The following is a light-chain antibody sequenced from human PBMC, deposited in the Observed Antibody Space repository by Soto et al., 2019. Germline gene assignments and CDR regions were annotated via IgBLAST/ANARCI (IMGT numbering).Light chain of an antibody. CDR3: QRGNT. CDR2: WAS. CDR1: QSVLYSSNNKNY. Sequence: DIVMTQSPDSLALSLGERATINCKSSQSVLYSSNNKNYLAWYQQKPGQPPKLLIYWASTRESGVPDRFSGSASGTDFTLTISSLQAEDVAVYYCQRGNTFGQGTKLEIK. V-gene: IGKV4-1*01. J-gene: IGKJ2*01.